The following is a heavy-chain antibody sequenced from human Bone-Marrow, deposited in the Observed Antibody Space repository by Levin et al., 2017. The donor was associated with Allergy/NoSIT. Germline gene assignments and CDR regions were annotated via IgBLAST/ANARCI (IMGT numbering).Heavy chain of an antibody. CDR2: ISHDGDTK. V-gene: IGHV3-30-3*01. CDR3: ATPSMGHENLDY. J-gene: IGHJ4*02. CDR1: GFTFSHSA. Sequence: GGSLRLSCVVSGFTFSHSAIHWVRQAPGKGLEWVAVISHDGDTKYYGDSVQGRFTVSRDNSKRTVYLQMDSLRTEDTALFYCATPSMGHENLDYWGQGTLVTVSS. D-gene: IGHD2/OR15-2a*01.